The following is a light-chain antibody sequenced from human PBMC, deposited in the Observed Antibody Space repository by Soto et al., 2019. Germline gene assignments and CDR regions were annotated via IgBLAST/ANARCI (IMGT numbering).Light chain of an antibody. V-gene: IGKV4-1*01. CDR2: WAS. J-gene: IGKJ1*01. CDR3: QRYYGNVWT. Sequence: DIVMTQSPDSLALSLGERATINCKSSRSVLYSPNNKNYLAWYQQKPGQPPKLLIYWASTRESGVPDRFSGSGSGTDFTLTISSLQAEDVAVYYCQRYYGNVWTFGQGTKVEIK. CDR1: RSVLYSPNNKNY.